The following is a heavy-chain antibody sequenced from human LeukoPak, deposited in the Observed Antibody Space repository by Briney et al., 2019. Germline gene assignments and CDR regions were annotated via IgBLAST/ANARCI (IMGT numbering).Heavy chain of an antibody. Sequence: PSETLSLTCTVSGYSISSGYYWGWIRQPPGKGLEWIGSIYHSGSTYYNPSLKSRVTISVDTSKNQFSLKLSSVTAADTAVYYCARVVWGSYRYSDYWGQGTLVTVSS. CDR2: IYHSGST. J-gene: IGHJ4*02. D-gene: IGHD3-16*02. CDR1: GYSISSGYY. V-gene: IGHV4-38-2*02. CDR3: ARVVWGSYRYSDY.